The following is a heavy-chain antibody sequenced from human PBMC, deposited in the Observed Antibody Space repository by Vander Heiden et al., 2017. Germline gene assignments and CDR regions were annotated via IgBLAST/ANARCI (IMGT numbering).Heavy chain of an antibody. V-gene: IGHV3-64*01. Sequence: EVQLVASGGGLVQPGGSLRLSCAASGFPFSSYAMHWVRQAPGKGLEYVSAISSNGGSTYYANSVKGRFTISRDNSKNTLYLQMGSLRAEDMAVYYCARGDSSGWYGGYFQHWGQGTLVTVSS. CDR1: GFPFSSYA. D-gene: IGHD6-19*01. CDR2: ISSNGGST. J-gene: IGHJ1*01. CDR3: ARGDSSGWYGGYFQH.